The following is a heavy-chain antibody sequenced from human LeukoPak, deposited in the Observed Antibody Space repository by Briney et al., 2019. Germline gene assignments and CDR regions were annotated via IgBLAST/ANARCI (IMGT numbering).Heavy chain of an antibody. CDR1: GFDFESYT. Sequence: PGGSLRLSCAASGFDFESYTMTWVRQAPGRGLEWVSLISATSSDINYAESVRGRFTITRDNAKNSLFLQMDSLRVEDTAIYYCAKGLFSAFDKYLDSWGQGTLVTVSS. CDR3: AKGLFSAFDKYLDS. V-gene: IGHV3-21*04. CDR2: ISATSSDI. J-gene: IGHJ4*02. D-gene: IGHD5-12*01.